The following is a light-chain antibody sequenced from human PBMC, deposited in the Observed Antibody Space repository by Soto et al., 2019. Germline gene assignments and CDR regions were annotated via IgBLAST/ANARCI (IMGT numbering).Light chain of an antibody. V-gene: IGKV3-15*01. CDR3: QQYDDWPPVR. CDR1: QSVRSN. Sequence: EIVLTQSPATLSESPGERATLSCRASQSVRSNIAWYQQKPGQPPSLLIYAASTRATGIPARFSGSGSGTDFTLTISSLQSEDFAVYYCQQYDDWPPVRFGPGTKVDIK. CDR2: AAS. J-gene: IGKJ1*01.